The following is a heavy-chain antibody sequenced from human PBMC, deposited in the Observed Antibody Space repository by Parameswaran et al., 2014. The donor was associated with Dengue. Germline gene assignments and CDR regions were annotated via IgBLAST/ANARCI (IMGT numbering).Heavy chain of an antibody. CDR2: IDPSDSYT. J-gene: IGHJ6*03. CDR3: ARLGTGEWLRLGYYYYMDV. V-gene: IGHV5-10-1*01. Sequence: VRQMPGKGLEWMGRIDPSDSYTNYSPSFQGHVTISADKSISTAYLQWSSLKASDTAMYYCARLGTGEWLRLGYYYYMDVWGKGTTVTVSS. D-gene: IGHD5-12*01.